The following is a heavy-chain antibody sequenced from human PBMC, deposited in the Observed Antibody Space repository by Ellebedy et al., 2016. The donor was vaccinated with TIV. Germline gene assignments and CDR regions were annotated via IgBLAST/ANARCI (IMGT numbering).Heavy chain of an antibody. CDR1: GYSFSYYW. J-gene: IGHJ4*02. D-gene: IGHD5-24*01. CDR3: TRRRGERWRQFASDF. Sequence: GESLKISCKTSGYSFSYYWINWVRHVPGKGLEWMGQIDPGDSFTNYNPSFHGHVTISADKSLSVVYLQWNSLKATDTATYYCTRRRGERWRQFASDFWGQGTLVTVSS. CDR2: IDPGDSFT. V-gene: IGHV5-10-1*01.